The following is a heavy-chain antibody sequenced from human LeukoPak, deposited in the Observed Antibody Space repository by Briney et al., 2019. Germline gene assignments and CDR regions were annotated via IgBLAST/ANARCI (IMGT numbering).Heavy chain of an antibody. CDR2: IGGSGGST. V-gene: IGHV3-23*01. Sequence: QAGGSLRLSCAASGFTFSSYAMSWVRQAPGKGLEWVSAIGGSGGSTYYADSVKGRFTISRDNSKNTLYLQMNSLRAEDTAVYYCAKVVNYYYYYNMDVWGQGTTVNVSS. CDR3: AKVVNYYYYYNMDV. CDR1: GFTFSSYA. D-gene: IGHD3-22*01. J-gene: IGHJ6*02.